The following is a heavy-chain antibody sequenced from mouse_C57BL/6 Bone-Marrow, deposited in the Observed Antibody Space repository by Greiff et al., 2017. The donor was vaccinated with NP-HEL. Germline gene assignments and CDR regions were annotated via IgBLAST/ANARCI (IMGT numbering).Heavy chain of an antibody. J-gene: IGHJ2*01. CDR3: TTITTVVNFDY. Sequence: VQLQQSGAELVRPGAPVKLSCTASGFNIKDDYMHWVKQRPEQGLEWIGWIDPENGDTEYASKFQGKATITADTSSNPAYLQLSSLTSEDTAVYYCTTITTVVNFDYWGQGTTLTVSS. CDR2: IDPENGDT. CDR1: GFNIKDDY. V-gene: IGHV14-4*01. D-gene: IGHD1-1*01.